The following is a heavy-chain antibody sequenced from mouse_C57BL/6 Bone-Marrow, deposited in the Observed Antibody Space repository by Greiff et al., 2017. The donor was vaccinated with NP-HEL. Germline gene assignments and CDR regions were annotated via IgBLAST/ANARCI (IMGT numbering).Heavy chain of an antibody. CDR3: ARMGGYPWFAY. J-gene: IGHJ3*01. D-gene: IGHD2-2*01. CDR1: GYTFTSYW. V-gene: IGHV1-55*01. CDR2: IYPGSGST. Sequence: QVHVKQSGAELVKPGASVKMSCKASGYTFTSYWITWVKQRPGQGLEWIGDIYPGSGSTNYNEKFKSKATLTVDTSSSTAYMQLSSLTSEDSAVYYCARMGGYPWFAYWGQGTLVTVSA.